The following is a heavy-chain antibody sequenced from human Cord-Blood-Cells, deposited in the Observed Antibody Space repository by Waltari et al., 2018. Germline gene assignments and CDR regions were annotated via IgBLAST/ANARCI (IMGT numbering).Heavy chain of an antibody. Sequence: QVQLVQSGAEVTKPGSSVKVSCKASGGTFSSHAISWVRQAPGPGLEWMGGIIPIFGTANYAQKFQGRVTITADESTSTAYMELSSLRSEDTAVYYCARADYDFWSGYYDAFDIWGQGTMVTVSS. CDR1: GGTFSSHA. V-gene: IGHV1-69*01. CDR3: ARADYDFWSGYYDAFDI. D-gene: IGHD3-3*01. CDR2: IIPIFGTA. J-gene: IGHJ3*02.